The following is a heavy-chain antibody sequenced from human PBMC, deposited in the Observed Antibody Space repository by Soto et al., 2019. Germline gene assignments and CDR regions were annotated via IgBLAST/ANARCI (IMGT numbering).Heavy chain of an antibody. CDR3: AGGIAPSQHDS. CDR2: IYFSGYT. V-gene: IGHV4-59*01. Sequence: SQTLSLTCTGSGGSMSPYYWSWIRHTPGKELEWIAYIYFSGYTNYSPSLKTRVTISLDTSKHHFSLQLHSVTAPDTSVYYCAGGIAPSQHDSWGQVTLVAVSS. D-gene: IGHD6-13*01. J-gene: IGHJ5*01. CDR1: GGSMSPYY.